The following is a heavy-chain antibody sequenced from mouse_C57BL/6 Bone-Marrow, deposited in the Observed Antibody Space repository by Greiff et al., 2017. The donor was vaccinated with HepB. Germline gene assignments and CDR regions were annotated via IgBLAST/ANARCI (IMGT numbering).Heavy chain of an antibody. V-gene: IGHV7-3*01. J-gene: IGHJ3*01. Sequence: EVKLVESGGGLVQPGGSLSLSCAASGFTFTDYYMSWVRQPPGKALEWLGFIRNKANGYTTEYSASVKGRFTISRDTSQSILYLQMNALRAEDSATYYCARSLYDYDAGFAYWGQGTLVTVSA. D-gene: IGHD2-4*01. CDR3: ARSLYDYDAGFAY. CDR2: IRNKANGYTT. CDR1: GFTFTDYY.